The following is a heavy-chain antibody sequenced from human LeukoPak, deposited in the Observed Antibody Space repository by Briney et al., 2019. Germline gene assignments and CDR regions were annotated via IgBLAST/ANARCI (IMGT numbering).Heavy chain of an antibody. D-gene: IGHD3-3*01. Sequence: ASVKVSCKASGYTFTGYYMHRVRQAPGQGLEWRGWINPNSGGTNYAQKFQGRVTMTRDTSISTAYMELSRLRSDDTAVYYCARDVTGLNDFWSGYSDYWGQGTLVTVSS. V-gene: IGHV1-2*02. CDR3: ARDVTGLNDFWSGYSDY. J-gene: IGHJ4*02. CDR1: GYTFTGYY. CDR2: INPNSGGT.